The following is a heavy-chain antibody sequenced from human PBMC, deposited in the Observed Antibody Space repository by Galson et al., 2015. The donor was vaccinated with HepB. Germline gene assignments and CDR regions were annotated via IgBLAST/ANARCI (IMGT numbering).Heavy chain of an antibody. J-gene: IGHJ6*02. CDR3: ARGPRGYSGYDYYYYYYGMDV. CDR2: INHSGST. CDR1: GGSFSGYY. Sequence: ETLSLTCAVYGGSFSGYYWSWIRQPPGKGLEWIGEINHSGSTNYNPSLKSRVTISVDTSKNQFSLKLSSVTAADTAVYYCARGPRGYSGYDYYYYYYGMDVWGQGTTVTVSS. V-gene: IGHV4-34*01. D-gene: IGHD5-12*01.